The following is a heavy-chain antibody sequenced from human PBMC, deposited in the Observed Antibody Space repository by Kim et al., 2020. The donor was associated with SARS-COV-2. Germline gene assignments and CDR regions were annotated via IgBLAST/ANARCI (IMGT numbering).Heavy chain of an antibody. Sequence: GGSLRLSCAASGFTFSSYWMHWVRQAPGKGLVWVSRINSDGSSTSYADSVKGRFTISRDNAKNTLYLQMNSLRAEDTAVYYCAREGRDGYNLLWGQGTLVTVSS. J-gene: IGHJ4*02. D-gene: IGHD5-12*01. CDR2: INSDGSST. CDR1: GFTFSSYW. V-gene: IGHV3-74*01. CDR3: AREGRDGYNLL.